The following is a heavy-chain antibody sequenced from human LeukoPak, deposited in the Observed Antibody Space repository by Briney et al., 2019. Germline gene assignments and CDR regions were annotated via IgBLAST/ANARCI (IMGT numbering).Heavy chain of an antibody. V-gene: IGHV3-23*01. D-gene: IGHD2-15*01. J-gene: IGHJ4*02. CDR1: GFTFSSYA. CDR3: AKPRDSGGSWGYDN. Sequence: GGSLRLSCAASGFTFSSYAMSWVRQAPGKGLEWISGISGSGGSTDYADSVKGRFTISRDNSKNTLYLRMNSLGAEDSAVYYCAKPRDSGGSWGYDNWGQGTLVTVSS. CDR2: ISGSGGST.